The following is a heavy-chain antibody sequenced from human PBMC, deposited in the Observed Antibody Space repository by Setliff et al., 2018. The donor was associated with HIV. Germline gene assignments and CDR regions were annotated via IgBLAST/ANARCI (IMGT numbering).Heavy chain of an antibody. V-gene: IGHV1-3*01. Sequence: ASVKVSCEASGYTFTSYAMHWVRQAPGQRLEWMGWINAGNGNTKYSQKFQGRVTITRDTSASTAYMELSSLRSEDTAVYYCARSRTEERLFDYWGQGTLVTVSS. CDR3: ARSRTEERLFDY. D-gene: IGHD1-1*01. CDR2: INAGNGNT. J-gene: IGHJ4*02. CDR1: GYTFTSYA.